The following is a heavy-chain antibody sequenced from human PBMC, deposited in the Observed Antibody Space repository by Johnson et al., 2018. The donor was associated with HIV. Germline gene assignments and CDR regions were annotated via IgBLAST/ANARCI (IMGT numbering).Heavy chain of an antibody. Sequence: QVQLVESGGGLVKPGGSLRLSCAASGFTFSDYYMSWIRQAPGKGLEWVSYISSSGSTIYYADSVKGRFTVSRDNAKNSLYLQMNSLRAEDTAVYYCARDVIKVIAARDDAFDIWGQGTMVTVSS. D-gene: IGHD6-6*01. J-gene: IGHJ3*02. CDR2: ISSSGSTI. CDR1: GFTFSDYY. V-gene: IGHV3-11*04. CDR3: ARDVIKVIAARDDAFDI.